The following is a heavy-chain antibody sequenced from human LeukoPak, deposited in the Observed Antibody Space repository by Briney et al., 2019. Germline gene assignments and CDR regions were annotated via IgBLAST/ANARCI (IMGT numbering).Heavy chain of an antibody. Sequence: GGSLRLSCAASGFTFSSYAMSWVRQAPGKGLEWVSAVSGSGGSTYYADSVKGRFTISRDNSKNTLYLQMNSLRAEDTAVYYCARDSSKLGTGYFDYWGQGTLVTVSS. CDR2: VSGSGGST. CDR1: GFTFSSYA. CDR3: ARDSSKLGTGYFDY. V-gene: IGHV3-23*01. J-gene: IGHJ4*02. D-gene: IGHD7-27*01.